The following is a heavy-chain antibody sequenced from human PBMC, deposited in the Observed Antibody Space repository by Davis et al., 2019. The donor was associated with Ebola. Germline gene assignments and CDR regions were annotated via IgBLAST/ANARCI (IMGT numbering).Heavy chain of an antibody. CDR1: GGSIGSYY. J-gene: IGHJ4*02. V-gene: IGHV4-59*08. Sequence: SETLSLTCTVSGGSIGSYYWSWIRQPPGKGLEWIGYIYYSGSTNYNPSLKSRVTISVDTSKNQFSLKLSSVTAADTAMYYCAATIVGVDYWGQGTLVTVSS. CDR3: AATIVGVDY. CDR2: IYYSGST. D-gene: IGHD1-26*01.